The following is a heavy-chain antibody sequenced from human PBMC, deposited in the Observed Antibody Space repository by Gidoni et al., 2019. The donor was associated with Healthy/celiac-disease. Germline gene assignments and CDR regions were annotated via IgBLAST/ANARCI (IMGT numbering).Heavy chain of an antibody. J-gene: IGHJ3*02. CDR3: AGDSSFTGGYCSSTSCYHDAFDI. Sequence: QLQLVLSGAEAMKPGASAQVSCKASAYPFTSYDTSWVRQAPGQGLEWMGWSSAYNGNTNYARKLQGRVNMTTDTTTSTAYMELRSLRADDTAVYYCAGDSSFTGGYCSSTSCYHDAFDIWGQGTMVTVSS. V-gene: IGHV1-18*01. CDR2: SSAYNGNT. D-gene: IGHD2-2*01. CDR1: AYPFTSYD.